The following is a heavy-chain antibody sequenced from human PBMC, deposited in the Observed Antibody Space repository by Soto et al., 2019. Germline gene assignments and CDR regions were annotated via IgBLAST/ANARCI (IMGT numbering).Heavy chain of an antibody. J-gene: IGHJ2*01. Sequence: QVQLVQSGAEVKKPGASVKVSCRASGYAFSNYAIYFVRQAPGQRLEWMGWSNPGTGETKYSQKVQVSVTITRDTSASTAYMDLSSLRSEDTAVYYCARDQGYCSGGSCFLWYCDLWGRGTLVTVSS. CDR2: SNPGTGET. V-gene: IGHV1-3*01. CDR1: GYAFSNYA. CDR3: ARDQGYCSGGSCFLWYCDL. D-gene: IGHD2-15*01.